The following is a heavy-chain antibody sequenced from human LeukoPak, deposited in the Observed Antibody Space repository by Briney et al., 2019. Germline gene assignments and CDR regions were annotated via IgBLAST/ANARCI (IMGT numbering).Heavy chain of an antibody. J-gene: IGHJ4*02. Sequence: SVKVSRKASGATFGAYAIGWVRKAPGKGLEWMGRIILFLGIANYAQKFQGRVTITADESTSTAYMELSSLRSEDTAVYYCARASGYSGYDPEGPPDYWGQGTLVTVSS. D-gene: IGHD5-12*01. CDR3: ARASGYSGYDPEGPPDY. V-gene: IGHV1-69*04. CDR2: IILFLGIA. CDR1: GATFGAYA.